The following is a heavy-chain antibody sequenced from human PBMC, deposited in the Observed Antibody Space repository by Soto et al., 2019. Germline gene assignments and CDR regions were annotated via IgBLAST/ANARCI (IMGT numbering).Heavy chain of an antibody. CDR3: ARDGFAAYSGSYY. Sequence: SETLSLTCTVSGGSISSSSYYWGWIRQPPGKGLEWIGSIYYSGSTYYNPSLKSRVTISVDTSKNQFSLKLSSVTAADTAVYYCARDGFAAYSGSYYWGQGTLVTVSS. D-gene: IGHD1-26*01. CDR2: IYYSGST. V-gene: IGHV4-39*07. CDR1: GGSISSSSYY. J-gene: IGHJ4*02.